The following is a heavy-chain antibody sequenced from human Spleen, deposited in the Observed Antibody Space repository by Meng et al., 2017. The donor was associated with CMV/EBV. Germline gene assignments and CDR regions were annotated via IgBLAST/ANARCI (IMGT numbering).Heavy chain of an antibody. Sequence: LSLTCAASGFTFSSYAMHWVRQAPGKGLEWVAVISYDGSNKYYADSVKGRFTISRDNSKNTLYLQMNSLRAEDTAVYYCARVRNWNYVYFDYWGQGTLVTVSS. CDR3: ARVRNWNYVYFDY. J-gene: IGHJ4*02. D-gene: IGHD1-7*01. CDR2: ISYDGSNK. CDR1: GFTFSSYA. V-gene: IGHV3-30-3*01.